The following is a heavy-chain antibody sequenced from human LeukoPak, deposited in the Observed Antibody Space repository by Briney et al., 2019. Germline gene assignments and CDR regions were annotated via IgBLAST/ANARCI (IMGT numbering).Heavy chain of an antibody. Sequence: GGSLRLSCAASGFTFSTYAIHWVRQAPGKGLEWVAVISFDGRNKYYADSVKGRFTISRDNSKDTLYLQMDSLRAEDTAVYYCARGSPNYFDNSGAYYYFDCWGQGTLVTVSS. CDR2: ISFDGRNK. D-gene: IGHD3-22*01. CDR3: ARGSPNYFDNSGAYYYFDC. V-gene: IGHV3-30*04. CDR1: GFTFSTYA. J-gene: IGHJ4*02.